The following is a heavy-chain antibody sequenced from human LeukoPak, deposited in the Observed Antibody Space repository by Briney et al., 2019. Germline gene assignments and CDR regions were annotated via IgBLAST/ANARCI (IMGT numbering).Heavy chain of an antibody. D-gene: IGHD3-16*01. J-gene: IGHJ4*02. CDR2: IWYDGSNK. CDR3: ARVGYVDEAFDN. V-gene: IGHV3-33*01. Sequence: GGSLRLSCAASGFTFSSYGMHWVRQAPGKGLEWVAVIWYDGSNKYYADSVKGRFTISRDNSKNTLYLQLNRLRAEDTALYYCARVGYVDEAFDNWGQGVLVTVSS. CDR1: GFTFSSYG.